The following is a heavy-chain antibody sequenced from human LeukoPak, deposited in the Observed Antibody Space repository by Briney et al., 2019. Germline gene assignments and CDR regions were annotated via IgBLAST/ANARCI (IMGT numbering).Heavy chain of an antibody. Sequence: PGRSLRLSCAASGFTFSSYAMHWVRQAPGKGLEWVAVISYDGSNKYYADSVKGRFTISRDNSKNTLYLQMNSLRAEDTAVYYCARDGSYSAHDAFDIWGQGTMVTVSS. CDR1: GFTFSSYA. CDR2: ISYDGSNK. D-gene: IGHD1-26*01. CDR3: ARDGSYSAHDAFDI. J-gene: IGHJ3*02. V-gene: IGHV3-30-3*01.